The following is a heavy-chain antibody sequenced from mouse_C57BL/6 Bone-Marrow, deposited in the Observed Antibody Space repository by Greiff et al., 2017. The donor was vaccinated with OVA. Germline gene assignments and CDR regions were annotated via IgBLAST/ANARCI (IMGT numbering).Heavy chain of an antibody. CDR2: ISNGGGST. V-gene: IGHV5-12*01. CDR1: GFTFSDYY. J-gene: IGHJ3*01. Sequence: DVKLVESGGGLVQPGGSLKLSCAASGFTFSDYYMYWVRQTPEKRLEWVAYISNGGGSTYYPDTVKGRFTISRDNAKNTLYLQMSRLKSEDTAMYYCARQGYYYGSSFFAYWGQGTLVTVSA. D-gene: IGHD1-1*01. CDR3: ARQGYYYGSSFFAY.